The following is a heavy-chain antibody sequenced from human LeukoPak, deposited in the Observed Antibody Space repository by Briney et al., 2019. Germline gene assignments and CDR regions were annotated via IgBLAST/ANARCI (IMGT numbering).Heavy chain of an antibody. J-gene: IGHJ4*02. V-gene: IGHV4-59*01. D-gene: IGHD3-9*01. CDR3: ARHIYYGILAGFPRPLDY. CDR1: GGSISSYY. CDR2: IYYSGST. Sequence: SETLSLTCTVSGGSISSYYWSWIRQPPGKGLEWIGYIYYSGSTNYNPSLKSRVTISVDTSKNQFSLKLSSVTAADTAVYYCARHIYYGILAGFPRPLDYWGQGTLVTVSS.